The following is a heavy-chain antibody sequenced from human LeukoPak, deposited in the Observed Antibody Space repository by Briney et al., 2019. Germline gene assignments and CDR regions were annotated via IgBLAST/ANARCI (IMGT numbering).Heavy chain of an antibody. J-gene: IGHJ2*01. CDR1: GFTFSSYG. Sequence: GGSLRLSCAASGFTFSSYGMHWVRQAPGKGLEWVSSIVGTGVSRDYADSVKGRFTVSRDNSNNTVYLQMNSLRAEDTAVYYCAKARSEWLVRDWYFDLWGRDTLVTVSS. D-gene: IGHD6-19*01. V-gene: IGHV3-23*01. CDR2: IVGTGVSR. CDR3: AKARSEWLVRDWYFDL.